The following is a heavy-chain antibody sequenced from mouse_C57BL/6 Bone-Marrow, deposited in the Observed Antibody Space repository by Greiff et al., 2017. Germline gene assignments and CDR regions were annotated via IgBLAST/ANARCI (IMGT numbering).Heavy chain of an antibody. V-gene: IGHV5-9-1*02. CDR3: TRWRGLESFDY. Sequence: EVMLVESGEGLVKPGGSLKLSCAASGFTFSSYAMSWVRQTLEKRLEWVAYISSGGDYIYYADTVKGRFTISRDNARNTLYLQMSSLKSEDTAMYYCTRWRGLESFDYWGQGTTLTGSA. CDR2: ISSGGDYI. J-gene: IGHJ2*01. D-gene: IGHD2-10*02. CDR1: GFTFSSYA.